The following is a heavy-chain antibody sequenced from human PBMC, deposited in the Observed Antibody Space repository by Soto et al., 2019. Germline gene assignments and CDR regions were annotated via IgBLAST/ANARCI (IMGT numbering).Heavy chain of an antibody. CDR3: ARGGTRPY. J-gene: IGHJ4*02. CDR1: GYKFTEYG. CDR2: ISPYSANT. V-gene: IGHV1-18*04. Sequence: ASVKVSCKASGYKFTEYGVNWVRQAPGEGPEWMGWISPYSANTRYAENFQGRVSMTTDTFTTTAYMELRGLRSDYTAVYYCARGGTRPYWGQGTLVTVSS. D-gene: IGHD1-7*01.